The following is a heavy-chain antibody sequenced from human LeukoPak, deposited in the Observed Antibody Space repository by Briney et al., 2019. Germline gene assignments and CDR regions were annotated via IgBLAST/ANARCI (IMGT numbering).Heavy chain of an antibody. CDR2: IYYSGST. CDR1: GGSISSYY. D-gene: IGHD3-9*01. J-gene: IGHJ4*02. Sequence: PSETLSLTCTVSGGSISSYYWSWIRQPPGKGLEWIGYIYYSGSTNYNPSLKSRVTISVDTSKNQFSLKLSSVTAADTAVYYCARASTYYDILTGYYAGYYFDYWGQGTLVTVSS. V-gene: IGHV4-59*01. CDR3: ARASTYYDILTGYYAGYYFDY.